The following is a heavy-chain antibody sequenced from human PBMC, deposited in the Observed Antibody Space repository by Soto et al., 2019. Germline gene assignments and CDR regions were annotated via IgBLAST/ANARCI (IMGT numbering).Heavy chain of an antibody. D-gene: IGHD5-18*01. CDR1: GFTFSAYS. J-gene: IGHJ4*02. V-gene: IGHV3-21*06. Sequence: GGSLRLSCVASGFTFSAYSMSWVRHAPGQGLEWVSSITSSSTYIYYTRSVEGRFTISRDDAKNSLHLQMNSLRAEDTAVYYCARDLLEGYGHARQPDYWGQGTLVTVSS. CDR3: ARDLLEGYGHARQPDY. CDR2: ITSSSTYI.